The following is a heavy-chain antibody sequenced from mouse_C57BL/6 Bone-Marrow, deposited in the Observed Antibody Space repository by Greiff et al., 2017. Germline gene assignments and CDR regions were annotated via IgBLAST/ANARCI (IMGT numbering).Heavy chain of an antibody. CDR1: GFTFNTYA. CDR3: VKGDYGSDDWYFDV. D-gene: IGHD1-1*01. Sequence: EVHLVESGGGLVQPKGSLKLSCAASGFTFNTYAMHWVRQAPGKGLEWVARIRSKSSNYATYYADSVKDRFTISRDDSQSMLYLQMNNLKTEDTAMYYCVKGDYGSDDWYFDVWGTGTTVTVSS. J-gene: IGHJ1*03. CDR2: IRSKSSNYAT. V-gene: IGHV10-3*01.